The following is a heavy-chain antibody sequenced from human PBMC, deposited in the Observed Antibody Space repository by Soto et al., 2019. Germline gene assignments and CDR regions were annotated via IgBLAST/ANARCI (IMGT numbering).Heavy chain of an antibody. Sequence: SVKVSCKASGGTFSSYAISWVRQAPGQGLEWMGGIIPIFGTANYAQKFQGRVTITADESTSTAYMELSSLRSEDTAVYYCARSDRITIFGVVINWFDPWGQGTLVTVSS. V-gene: IGHV1-69*13. D-gene: IGHD3-3*01. CDR1: GGTFSSYA. J-gene: IGHJ5*02. CDR3: ARSDRITIFGVVINWFDP. CDR2: IIPIFGTA.